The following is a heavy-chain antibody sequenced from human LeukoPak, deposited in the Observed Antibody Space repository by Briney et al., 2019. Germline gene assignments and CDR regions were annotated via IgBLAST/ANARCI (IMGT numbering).Heavy chain of an antibody. CDR2: ISGSGGST. J-gene: IGHJ4*02. CDR1: GFTFTSYA. Sequence: GGSLRLSCAASGFTFTSYAMSWFRQAPGKGLEWVSAISGSGGSTYYADSVKGRFTISRDNSKSTLFLQMNSLRAEDTAVYYCAKDPRVGSRVATPCHWGQGTLVTVSS. V-gene: IGHV3-23*01. D-gene: IGHD5-24*01. CDR3: AKDPRVGSRVATPCH.